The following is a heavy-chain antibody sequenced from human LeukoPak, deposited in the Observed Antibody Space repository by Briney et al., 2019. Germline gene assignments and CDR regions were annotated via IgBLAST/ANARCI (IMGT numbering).Heavy chain of an antibody. D-gene: IGHD3-9*01. CDR1: GYTFTSYY. J-gene: IGHJ3*02. CDR2: INPSGGST. CDR3: ARAPVRRYDILTGYFRAFDI. V-gene: IGHV1-46*03. Sequence: ASVKVSCKASGYTFTSYYMHWVRQAPGQGLEWMGIINPSGGSTSYAQKFQGRATMTSDTSTSTVYMELSSLRSEDTAVYYCARAPVRRYDILTGYFRAFDIWGQGTMVTVSS.